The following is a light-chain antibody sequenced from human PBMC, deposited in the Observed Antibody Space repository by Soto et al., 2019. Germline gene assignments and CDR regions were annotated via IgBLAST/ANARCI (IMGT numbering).Light chain of an antibody. Sequence: QSVLTQPASVSGSPGQSNTISCTGTSSDVGGYNYVSWYQQHPGKAPKLIIYAVTNRPSGVSIRFSGSKSGNTASLTISGLQAEDEADYYCCSYTRSTTYVFGPGTKVTVL. CDR3: CSYTRSTTYV. J-gene: IGLJ1*01. V-gene: IGLV2-14*01. CDR2: AVT. CDR1: SSDVGGYNY.